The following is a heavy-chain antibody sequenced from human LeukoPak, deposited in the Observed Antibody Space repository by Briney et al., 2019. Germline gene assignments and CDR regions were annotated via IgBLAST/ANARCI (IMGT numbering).Heavy chain of an antibody. CDR2: IRSGSSDI. D-gene: IGHD6-13*01. Sequence: GGSLRLSCAASGFTSSSSSMNWVRQAPGKGLEWVASIRSGSSDIYYADSVKGRFTISRDNAKNSLYLQMNSLRAEDTAVYYCARLYSSSWYDYWGQGTLVTVSS. J-gene: IGHJ4*02. V-gene: IGHV3-21*01. CDR1: GFTSSSSS. CDR3: ARLYSSSWYDY.